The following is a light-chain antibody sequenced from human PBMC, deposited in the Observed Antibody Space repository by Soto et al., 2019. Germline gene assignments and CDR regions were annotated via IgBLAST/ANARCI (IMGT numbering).Light chain of an antibody. CDR3: QQYNNWPPLT. Sequence: EIVLTQSPATLSLSPGEIATISCRAIQSVSSSYLAWYQQKPGQAPRLLIYDASTRATGIPARFSGSGSGTEFTLTISSLQSEDFAVYYCQQYNNWPPLTFGGGTKVDIK. V-gene: IGKV3-15*01. J-gene: IGKJ4*01. CDR1: QSVSSSY. CDR2: DAS.